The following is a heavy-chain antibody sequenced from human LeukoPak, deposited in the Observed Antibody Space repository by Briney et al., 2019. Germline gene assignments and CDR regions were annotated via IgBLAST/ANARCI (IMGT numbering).Heavy chain of an antibody. J-gene: IGHJ4*02. D-gene: IGHD6-13*01. V-gene: IGHV4-38-2*01. CDR3: ARVRRGLFSSSWYPEYYFDC. CDR1: GYSISSGYY. CDR2: IYHSGST. Sequence: SETLSLTCAVSGYSISSGYYWGWIRQPPGKGMEWTGSIYHSGSTYYNPSLKSRVTISVDTSKNQFSLKLSSVTAADTAVYYCARVRRGLFSSSWYPEYYFDCWGQGTLVTVSS.